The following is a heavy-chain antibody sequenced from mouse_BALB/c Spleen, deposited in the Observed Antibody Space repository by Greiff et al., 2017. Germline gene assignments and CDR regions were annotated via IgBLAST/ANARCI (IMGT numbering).Heavy chain of an antibody. CDR2: ISYDGSN. J-gene: IGHJ4*01. CDR1: GYSITSGYY. CDR3: AKKEVRRGNYAMDY. Sequence: EVKLMESGPGLVKPSQSLSLTCSVTGYSITSGYYWNWIRQFPGNKLEWMGYISYDGSNNYNPSLKNRISITRDTSKNQFFLKLNSVTTEDTATYYCAKKEVRRGNYAMDYWGQGTSVTVSS. V-gene: IGHV3-6*02. D-gene: IGHD2-14*01.